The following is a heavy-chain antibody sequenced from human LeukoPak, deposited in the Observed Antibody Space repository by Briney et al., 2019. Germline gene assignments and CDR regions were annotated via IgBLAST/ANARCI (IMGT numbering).Heavy chain of an antibody. Sequence: PSETLSLTCTVSGGSISGYDWGWIRQPAGKGLEWIGRVYPSGGFTSNPSLKSRITMSVGKSPNQFSLNLSSVTAADTAVYFCARQNGGYDYFDYWGQGTLVTVSS. J-gene: IGHJ4*02. D-gene: IGHD5-12*01. CDR3: ARQNGGYDYFDY. V-gene: IGHV4-4*07. CDR2: VYPSGGF. CDR1: GGSISGYD.